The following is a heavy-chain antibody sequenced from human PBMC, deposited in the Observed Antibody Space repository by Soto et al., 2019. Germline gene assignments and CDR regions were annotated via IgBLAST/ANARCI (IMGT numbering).Heavy chain of an antibody. CDR1: GGSISSGGYY. V-gene: IGHV4-31*03. J-gene: IGHJ6*02. Sequence: PSDTLSLTCTVSGGSISSGGYYWSWIRQHPGEGLKWIGYIFYSGRTYYHPSLKSRVSISVDSSKNHFSLKLSSVTVADTAVYYCARGPRIGVVGDFYGMDVWGQGTTVT. CDR2: IFYSGRT. D-gene: IGHD3-16*01. CDR3: ARGPRIGVVGDFYGMDV.